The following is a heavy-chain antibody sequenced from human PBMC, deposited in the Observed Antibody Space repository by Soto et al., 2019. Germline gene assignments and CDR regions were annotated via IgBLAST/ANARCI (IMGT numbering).Heavy chain of an antibody. J-gene: IGHJ2*01. CDR3: ARGGGSWYFDL. D-gene: IGHD3-16*01. CDR2: ISSSGSTI. CDR1: GFTFSSYE. V-gene: IGHV3-48*03. Sequence: GGSLRLSCAASGFTFSSYEMNWVRQAPGKGLEWVSYISSSGSTIYSADSVKGRFTISRDNAKNSLYLQMNSLRAEDTAVYYCARGGGSWYFDLWGRGTLVTVSS.